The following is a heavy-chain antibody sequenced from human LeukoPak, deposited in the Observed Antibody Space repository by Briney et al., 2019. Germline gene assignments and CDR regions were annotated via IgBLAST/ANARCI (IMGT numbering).Heavy chain of an antibody. CDR2: IRSKANSYAT. D-gene: IGHD6-13*01. CDR1: GFTFSSYG. V-gene: IGHV3-73*01. CDR3: TTGTAAGTYGYYYYMEV. Sequence: GGSLRLSCAASGFTFSSYGMHWVRQASGKGLEWVGRIRSKANSYATAYAASVKGRFTISRDDSKNTAYLQMNSLKTEDTAVYYCTTGTAAGTYGYYYYMEVWGKGTTVTVSS. J-gene: IGHJ6*03.